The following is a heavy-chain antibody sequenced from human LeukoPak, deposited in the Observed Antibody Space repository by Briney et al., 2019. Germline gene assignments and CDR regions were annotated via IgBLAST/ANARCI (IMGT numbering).Heavy chain of an antibody. CDR2: INHSGST. J-gene: IGHJ2*01. CDR3: ARLTYINWYFDL. V-gene: IGHV4-34*01. CDR1: GGSFSGYY. D-gene: IGHD1-14*01. Sequence: SETLSLTCVVYGGSFSGYYWSWIRQSPGKGLEWIGEINHSGSTNYNPSLKSRVTISVDTSKNQFSLNLSSVTAADTAVYYCARLTYINWYFDLWGRGTLVTVSS.